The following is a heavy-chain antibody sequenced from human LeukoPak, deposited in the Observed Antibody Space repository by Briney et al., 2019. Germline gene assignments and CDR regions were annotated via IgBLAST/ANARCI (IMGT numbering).Heavy chain of an antibody. D-gene: IGHD5-18*01. CDR2: IIPILGIA. CDR3: ALWPRGYSLIFDY. V-gene: IGHV1-69*02. J-gene: IGHJ4*02. CDR1: VGTFSSYT. Sequence: SVKVSCKASVGTFSSYTISWVRQAPGQGLEWMGRIIPILGIANYAQKFQGRVTITADKSTSTAYMELSSLRSEDTAVYYCALWPRGYSLIFDYWDQGTLVTVYS.